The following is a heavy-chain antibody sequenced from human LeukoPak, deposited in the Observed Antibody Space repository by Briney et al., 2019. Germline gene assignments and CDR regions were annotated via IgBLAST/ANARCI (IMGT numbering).Heavy chain of an antibody. V-gene: IGHV3-53*01. CDR3: ARVGGSSWYDYYYYGMDV. D-gene: IGHD6-13*01. CDR2: IYSGGST. Sequence: PGGSLRLSCAASGFTVSSNFLSWVRQAPGKGLEWVSVIYSGGSTYYADSVKGRVTISRDNSKNTLYLQMNSLRAEDTAVYYCARVGGSSWYDYYYYGMDVWGKATTVTVSS. CDR1: GFTVSSNF. J-gene: IGHJ6*01.